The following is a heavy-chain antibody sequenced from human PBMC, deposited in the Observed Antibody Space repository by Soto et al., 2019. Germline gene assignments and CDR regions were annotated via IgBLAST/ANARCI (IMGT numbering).Heavy chain of an antibody. CDR1: GFTFSSYA. D-gene: IGHD3-3*01. Sequence: PGGSLRLSCAASGFTFSSYAMSWVRQAPGKGLEWVSAISGSGGSTYYADSVKGRFTISRDNSKNTLYLQMNSLRAEDTAVYYCAKGHRKQYYDFWSGYYSLGLFGMDVWGQGTTVTVS. J-gene: IGHJ6*02. CDR2: ISGSGGST. V-gene: IGHV3-23*01. CDR3: AKGHRKQYYDFWSGYYSLGLFGMDV.